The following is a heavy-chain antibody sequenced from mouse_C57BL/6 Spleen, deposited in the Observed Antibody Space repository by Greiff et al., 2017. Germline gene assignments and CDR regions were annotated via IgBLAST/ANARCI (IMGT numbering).Heavy chain of an antibody. Sequence: QVQLQQSGAELVRPGASVKLSCKASGYTFTDYYINWVKQRPGQGLEWIARIYPGSGNTYYNEKFKGKATLTAEKSSSTAYMQLSSLTSEDSAVFFCARIGNWGAYWGQGTLVTVSA. V-gene: IGHV1-76*01. CDR3: ARIGNWGAY. J-gene: IGHJ3*01. CDR2: IYPGSGNT. CDR1: GYTFTDYY. D-gene: IGHD4-1*01.